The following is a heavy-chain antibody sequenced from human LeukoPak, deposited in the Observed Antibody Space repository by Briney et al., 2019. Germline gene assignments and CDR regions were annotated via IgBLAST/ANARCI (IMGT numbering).Heavy chain of an antibody. D-gene: IGHD3-22*01. V-gene: IGHV3-53*01. CDR3: ARAPYSADSSATPPAFDI. CDR2: IYSPGGT. Sequence: GGSLRLSCAASGFTVSRHYMSWVRQAPGKGLGWVSIIYSPGGTYYADSVKGRFTISRDNSKNTVYLQMNSLRVEDTAVYYCARAPYSADSSATPPAFDIWGQGTMVTVSS. J-gene: IGHJ3*02. CDR1: GFTVSRHY.